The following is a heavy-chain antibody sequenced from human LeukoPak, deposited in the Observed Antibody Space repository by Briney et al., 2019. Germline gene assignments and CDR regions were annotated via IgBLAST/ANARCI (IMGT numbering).Heavy chain of an antibody. V-gene: IGHV3-64D*09. CDR2: ITGNGGST. CDR1: GFTFSSYE. CDR3: VKGRGYSGYDASLLDD. J-gene: IGHJ4*02. Sequence: GGSLRLSCAASGFTFSSYEMHWVRQAPGKGLEYVSAITGNGGSTYYADSMKGRFTISRDNSKNTLYLQMSSLRTEDTAVYYCVKGRGYSGYDASLLDDWGQGTLVTVSS. D-gene: IGHD5-12*01.